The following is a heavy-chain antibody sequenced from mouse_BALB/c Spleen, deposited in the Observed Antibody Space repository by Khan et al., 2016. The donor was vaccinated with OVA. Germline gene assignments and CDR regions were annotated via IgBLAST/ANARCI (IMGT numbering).Heavy chain of an antibody. D-gene: IGHD2-4*01. CDR2: IWSAGST. CDR3: ARRGYDYGRGALFAY. J-gene: IGHJ3*01. Sequence: VQLKQSGPGLVQPSQSLSITCTVSGFSLTNYSVHWVRQSPGKGLEWLGVIWSAGSTDYNAAFISRLTIRKDNSRSQVFFKMNSLQPNDTAIYSCARRGYDYGRGALFAYWGQGTLVTVSA. V-gene: IGHV2-2*02. CDR1: GFSLTNYS.